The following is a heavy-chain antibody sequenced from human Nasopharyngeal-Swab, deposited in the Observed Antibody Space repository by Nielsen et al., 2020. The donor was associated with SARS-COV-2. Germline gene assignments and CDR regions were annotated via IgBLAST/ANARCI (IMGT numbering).Heavy chain of an antibody. CDR2: IKEDGSQK. D-gene: IGHD1-14*01. CDR1: TLTFSSTT. CDR3: ARATTLKGFLVDV. V-gene: IGHV3-7*01. Sequence: GRSLRLSCAASTLTFSSTTMSWVPQAPGKGLEWVANIKEDGSQKYYVASVNGRFTISRDNAKTSLYLQMNSLTAADTALYYCARATTLKGFLVDVWGKGTTVTVSS. J-gene: IGHJ6*04.